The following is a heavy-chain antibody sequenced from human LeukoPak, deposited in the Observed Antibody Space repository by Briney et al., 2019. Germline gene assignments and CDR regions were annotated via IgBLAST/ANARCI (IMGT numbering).Heavy chain of an antibody. CDR3: AGHEDPPTHTAMAS. CDR1: GYSFTSYS. V-gene: IGHV5-51*01. J-gene: IGHJ5*02. CDR2: IYPGDSDS. Sequence: GDSLNISCKGSGYSFTSYSIGGARQMPGKGLDGIGIIYPGDSDSRYSAYIQGQVTISADKSISTAALQWRSLKASDTAMYYCAGHEDPPTHTAMASWGQGTLVTVSS. D-gene: IGHD5-18*01.